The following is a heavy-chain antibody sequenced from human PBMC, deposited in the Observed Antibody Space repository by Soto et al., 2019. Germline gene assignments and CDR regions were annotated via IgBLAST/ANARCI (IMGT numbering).Heavy chain of an antibody. CDR1: GFTVSSNY. J-gene: IGHJ4*01. CDR3: ARDYDSRGSFAC. D-gene: IGHD3-22*01. CDR2: IYSGGST. V-gene: IGHV3-66*01. Sequence: GSLRLSCAASGFTVSSNYMSWVRQAPGKGLEWVSVIYSGGSTYYADSVKGRFTISRDNSKNTLYLQMNSLRAEDTAVYYCARDYDSRGSFACWGQGTLVTVSS.